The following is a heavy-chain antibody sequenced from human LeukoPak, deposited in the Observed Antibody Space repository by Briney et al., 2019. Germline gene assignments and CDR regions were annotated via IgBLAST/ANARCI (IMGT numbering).Heavy chain of an antibody. V-gene: IGHV3-48*04. CDR3: ARDTFQPGLIDS. CDR2: INTDSSDI. D-gene: IGHD2-2*01. J-gene: IGHJ4*02. Sequence: HSGGSLRLSCAASGFTFSRFDMNWVRQAPGKGLEWVSYINTDSSDIHYADSVKGRFTISRDNARNKLYLQLSSLRAEDSAVYYCARDTFQPGLIDSWGQGTLVTVSS. CDR1: GFTFSRFD.